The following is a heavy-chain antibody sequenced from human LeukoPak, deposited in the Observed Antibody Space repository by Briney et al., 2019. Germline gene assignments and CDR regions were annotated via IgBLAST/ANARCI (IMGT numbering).Heavy chain of an antibody. V-gene: IGHV1-2*02. J-gene: IGHJ4*02. CDR2: INPDSGGT. D-gene: IGHD3-10*01. Sequence: GASVKVSCKASGYTFTGYYLHWVRQTPGQGLEWMGWINPDSGGTNYAQKFHGRVTMTRDTSIGTAFMQLSRLRSDDTALYYCARIPLVGQDHWGQGTLVTVSS. CDR1: GYTFTGYY. CDR3: ARIPLVGQDH.